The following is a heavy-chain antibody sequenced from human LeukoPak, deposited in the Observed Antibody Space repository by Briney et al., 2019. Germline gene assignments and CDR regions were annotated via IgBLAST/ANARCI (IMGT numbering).Heavy chain of an antibody. CDR3: ARSLKATVTPGVDY. D-gene: IGHD4-17*01. CDR1: GYTFTSYG. Sequence: ASVTVSCTASGYTFTSYGISWVRQAPGQGLEWMGWISAYNGNTNYAQKFQGRVTMTRDTSISTAYMELSRLRSDDTAVYYCARSLKATVTPGVDYWGQGTLVTVSS. J-gene: IGHJ4*02. V-gene: IGHV1-18*01. CDR2: ISAYNGNT.